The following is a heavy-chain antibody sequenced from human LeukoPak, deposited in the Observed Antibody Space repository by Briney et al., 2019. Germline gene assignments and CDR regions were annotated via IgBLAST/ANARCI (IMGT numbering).Heavy chain of an antibody. Sequence: ASVKVSCKTSGYSFPDYGISWVRQAPGQGLEWMGWISAYYGSSHFAQKFQGRVTLTRDISTSTAYMELRSLRSDDTAMYYCVRESELISQIIVFSFWGQGTLVTVSS. J-gene: IGHJ4*02. D-gene: IGHD2/OR15-2a*01. CDR1: GYSFPDYG. V-gene: IGHV1-18*01. CDR2: ISAYYGSS. CDR3: VRESELISQIIVFSF.